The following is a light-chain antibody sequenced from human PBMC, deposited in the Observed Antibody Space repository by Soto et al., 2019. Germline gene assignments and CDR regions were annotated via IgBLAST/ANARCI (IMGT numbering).Light chain of an antibody. J-gene: IGLJ2*01. V-gene: IGLV2-8*01. CDR1: SSDVGAYNY. Sequence: QSALTQPPSASGSPGQSVTISCTGTSSDVGAYNYVSWYQQYAGKAPKLIIYEVNKRPSGVPDRFSGSKSGNTASLTVSGLQADDESDYYCSSYAGSNNLLFGGGTKVTGL. CDR3: SSYAGSNNLL. CDR2: EVN.